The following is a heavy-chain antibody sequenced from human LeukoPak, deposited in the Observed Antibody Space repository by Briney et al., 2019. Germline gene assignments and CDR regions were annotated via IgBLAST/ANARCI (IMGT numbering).Heavy chain of an antibody. Sequence: GGSLRLSCAASGFTFSSYGMHWVRQAPGKGLEWVAVISYDGSNKYYADSVKGRFTISRDNSKNTLYLQMNSLRAEDTAVYYCAKVRATDHYYYYYGMDVWGQGTTVTVSS. CDR1: GFTFSSYG. CDR3: AKVRATDHYYYYYGMDV. J-gene: IGHJ6*02. D-gene: IGHD1-26*01. V-gene: IGHV3-30*18. CDR2: ISYDGSNK.